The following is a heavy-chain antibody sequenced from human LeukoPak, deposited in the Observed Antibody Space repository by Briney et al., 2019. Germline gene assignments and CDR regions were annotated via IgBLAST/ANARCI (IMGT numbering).Heavy chain of an antibody. D-gene: IGHD3-22*01. V-gene: IGHV4-4*02. CDR2: MYLSGTT. CDR3: AGLVGRYSSGLYYYYFDY. J-gene: IGHJ4*02. CDR1: GDSINSLDL. Sequence: SETLSLNCTVSGDSINSLDLWSWVRQPPGKGLEWIGEMYLSGTTHSNPSVKSRVTITIDKSKNQFFLNLSSVTAADTAVYYCAGLVGRYSSGLYYYYFDYWGQGTLVTVSS.